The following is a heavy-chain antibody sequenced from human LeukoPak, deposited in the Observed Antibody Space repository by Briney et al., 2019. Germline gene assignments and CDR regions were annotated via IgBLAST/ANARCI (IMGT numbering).Heavy chain of an antibody. CDR3: ARDLSSEAWGTAVDY. CDR2: ISSSGSTI. V-gene: IGHV3-11*04. J-gene: IGHJ4*02. D-gene: IGHD7-27*01. Sequence: PGGSLRLSCAASGFTFSDYYMSWIRQAPGKGLEWVSYISSSGSTIYYADSVKGRFTISRDNAKNSLYLQMNSLRAEDTAVYYCARDLSSEAWGTAVDYWGQGTLVTVSS. CDR1: GFTFSDYY.